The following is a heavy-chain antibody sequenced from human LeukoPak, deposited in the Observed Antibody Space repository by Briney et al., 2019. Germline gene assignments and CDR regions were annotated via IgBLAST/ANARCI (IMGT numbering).Heavy chain of an antibody. CDR1: GFTFSSYG. CDR2: IRYDGRDT. CDR3: AAAAYYDFWSCDY. D-gene: IGHD3-3*01. Sequence: PGGSLRLSCAPSGFTFSSYGMNWVRQAPGKGLEWVAFIRYDGRDTYYAPSVKGRFTISRDNSQNTLDLQMNSLRLEDTAMYYCAAAAYYDFWSCDYWGQGTLVTVSS. J-gene: IGHJ4*02. V-gene: IGHV3-30*02.